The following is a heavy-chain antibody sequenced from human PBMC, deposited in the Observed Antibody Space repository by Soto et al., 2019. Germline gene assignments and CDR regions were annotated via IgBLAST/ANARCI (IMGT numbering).Heavy chain of an antibody. V-gene: IGHV3-9*01. D-gene: IGHD6-19*01. CDR2: ISWNSGSI. CDR3: ARDDIPGIAVATYGMDV. Sequence: EVQLVESGGGLVQPGKSLRLSCAASGFTFDDYAMHWVRQAPGKGLEWVSGISWNSGSIGYADSVKGRFTISRDNAKNSLYLQINSLRAEDTAVYYCARDDIPGIAVATYGMDVWGQGTTVTVTS. CDR1: GFTFDDYA. J-gene: IGHJ6*02.